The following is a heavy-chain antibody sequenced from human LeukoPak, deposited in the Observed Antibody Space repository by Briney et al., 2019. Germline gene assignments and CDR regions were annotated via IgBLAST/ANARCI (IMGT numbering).Heavy chain of an antibody. CDR2: INPNSGDT. D-gene: IGHD3-9*01. V-gene: IGHV1-2*02. Sequence: ASVKVSCKTSGYTFSDYYIHWIRQAPGQGLEWVGWINPNSGDTDYAQKFQGRVTVTRDTSISTAYMELGRLRSEDTAVYYCARAASGYVDWLSSYYFDYWGQGTLVTVSS. CDR1: GYTFSDYY. CDR3: ARAASGYVDWLSSYYFDY. J-gene: IGHJ4*02.